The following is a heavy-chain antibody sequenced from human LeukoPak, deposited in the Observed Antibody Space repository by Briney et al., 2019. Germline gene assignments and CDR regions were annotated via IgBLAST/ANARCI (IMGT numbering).Heavy chain of an antibody. Sequence: SQTLSLTCTVSGGSISSGGYYWSWNRQPPGKGLEWIGYIYHSGSTYYNPSLKSRVTISVDRSKNQFSLKLSSVTAADTAVYYCARTPQNYDFWSGPYYFDYWGQGTLVTVSS. CDR1: GGSISSGGYY. CDR2: IYHSGST. J-gene: IGHJ4*02. D-gene: IGHD3-3*01. V-gene: IGHV4-30-2*01. CDR3: ARTPQNYDFWSGPYYFDY.